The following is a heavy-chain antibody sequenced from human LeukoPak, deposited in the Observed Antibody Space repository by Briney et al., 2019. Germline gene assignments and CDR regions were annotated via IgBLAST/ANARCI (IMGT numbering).Heavy chain of an antibody. J-gene: IGHJ6*03. CDR1: GGTFSSYA. CDR3: ARSGRFLEWSYMDV. D-gene: IGHD3-3*01. CDR2: IIPIFGTA. Sequence: SVKVSCKASGGTFSSYAVSWVRQAPGQGLEWMGGIIPIFGTANYAQKFQGRVTITTDESTSTAYMELSSLRSEDTAVYYCARSGRFLEWSYMDVWGKGTTVTVSS. V-gene: IGHV1-69*05.